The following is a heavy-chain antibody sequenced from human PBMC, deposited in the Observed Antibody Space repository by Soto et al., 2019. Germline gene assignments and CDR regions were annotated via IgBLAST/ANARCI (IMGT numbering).Heavy chain of an antibody. J-gene: IGHJ4*02. D-gene: IGHD1-26*01. Sequence: QLQLQESGSGLVKPSQTLSLTCAVSGGSISSGGYSWIWIRQPPGKGREWVGYIYPSGSTNYNPSPTSRVTISVDRSKNQCSLKLSAVSAAETAVYYCAAGGGLARYYWGQGTRVTVSP. CDR3: AAGGGLARYY. CDR1: GGSISSGGYS. V-gene: IGHV4-30-2*01. CDR2: IYPSGST.